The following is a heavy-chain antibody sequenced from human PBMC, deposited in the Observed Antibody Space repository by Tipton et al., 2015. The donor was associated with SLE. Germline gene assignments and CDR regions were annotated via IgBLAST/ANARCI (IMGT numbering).Heavy chain of an antibody. CDR1: GRSFSGNY. Sequence: GLVKPSETLSLACAVYGRSFSGNYWSWVRQPPGKGLEWIGEINHSGSTNYNPSLKSRVTISVDTSKNQFSLKLSSVTAADTAVYYCARSTMVRGVINYAFENWGQGTMVSVSS. D-gene: IGHD3-10*01. CDR2: INHSGST. J-gene: IGHJ3*02. CDR3: ARSTMVRGVINYAFEN. V-gene: IGHV4-34*01.